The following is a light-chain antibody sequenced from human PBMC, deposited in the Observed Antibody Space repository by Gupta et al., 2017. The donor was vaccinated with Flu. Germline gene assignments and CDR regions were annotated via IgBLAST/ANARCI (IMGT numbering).Light chain of an antibody. V-gene: IGLV1-47*01. J-gene: IGLJ3*02. CDR3: SAWDDSLSAWV. Sequence: QSVLIQSPSTSGTPGQSVTISCFGGNSNIGNNYVYWYQQPPGTAPKVVIYRNYERPSGVPDRFTGSKSDTSASLAISGLRSEDEATYYCSAWDDSLSAWVFGGGTKLTVL. CDR1: NSNIGNNY. CDR2: RNY.